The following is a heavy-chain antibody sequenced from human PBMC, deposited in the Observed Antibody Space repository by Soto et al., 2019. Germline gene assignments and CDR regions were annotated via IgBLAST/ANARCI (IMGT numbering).Heavy chain of an antibody. CDR3: ARSKYNWNYDL. J-gene: IGHJ3*01. D-gene: IGHD1-7*01. CDR2: IYYSGST. CDR1: GGSFIGYY. V-gene: IGHV4-59*01. Sequence: QVQLQESGPGLVKPSETLSLTCTVSGGSFIGYYWSWIRQAPGKGLEWIANIYYSGSTSNNPSLKSRLTVSLDTSKNQFSLNLDSVTSADTAVYYCARSKYNWNYDLWGQGTVVTVSS.